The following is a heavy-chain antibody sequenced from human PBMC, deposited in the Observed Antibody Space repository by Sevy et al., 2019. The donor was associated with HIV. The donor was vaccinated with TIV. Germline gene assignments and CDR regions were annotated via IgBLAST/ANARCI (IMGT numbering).Heavy chain of an antibody. CDR1: GFTFSSYE. V-gene: IGHV3-48*03. CDR3: ARVDANYDKGFDP. D-gene: IGHD3-22*01. Sequence: GGSLRLSCEASGFTFSSYEMNWVRQAPGKGLEWVSYISSSGTNIKYADSVKGRFTISRDNAKNSLYMQMNSLRAEDTAVYYCARVDANYDKGFDPWGQGTLVTVSS. J-gene: IGHJ5*02. CDR2: ISSSGTNI.